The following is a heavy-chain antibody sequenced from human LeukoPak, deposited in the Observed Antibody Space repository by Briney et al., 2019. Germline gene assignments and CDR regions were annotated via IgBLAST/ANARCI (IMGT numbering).Heavy chain of an antibody. CDR3: ARGDDYGDYVLGFDP. D-gene: IGHD4-17*01. V-gene: IGHV4-34*01. J-gene: IGHJ5*02. CDR1: GGSFSGYY. Sequence: SETLSLTCAVYGGSFSGYYWSWIRQPPGKGLEWIGEINHSGSTNYNPSLKSRVTIPVDTSKNQFSLKLSSVTAADTAVYYCARGDDYGDYVLGFDPWGQGTLVTVSS. CDR2: INHSGST.